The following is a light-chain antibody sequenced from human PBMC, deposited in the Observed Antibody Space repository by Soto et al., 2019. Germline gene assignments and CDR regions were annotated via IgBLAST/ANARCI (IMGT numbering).Light chain of an antibody. CDR1: QTVNTDF. CDR3: QQTYTVPYT. Sequence: EIVLTQSPGTLSLSPGDRVTLSCRASQTVNTDFVAWYQQKPGQAPRLLIFGSSKRATDIPDRFSGSGSGTDFTLTISGLQPEDFGSYYCQQTYTVPYTFGQGTKLEIE. J-gene: IGKJ2*01. V-gene: IGKV3-20*01. CDR2: GSS.